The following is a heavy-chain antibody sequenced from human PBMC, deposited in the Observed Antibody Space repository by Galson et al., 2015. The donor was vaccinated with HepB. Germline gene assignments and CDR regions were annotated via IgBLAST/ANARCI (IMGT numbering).Heavy chain of an antibody. J-gene: IGHJ6*02. D-gene: IGHD3-16*02. CDR1: GFTFSGSA. CDR2: IRSKTNNYAT. CDR3: TRHDMITFGGVIAYDYYYGMDV. Sequence: SLRLSCAASGFTFSGSAIHWVHQASGKGLEWVGRIRSKTNNYATAYAASVKGRFTISRDDSKNTAYLQMNSLKTEGTAVYYCTRHDMITFGGVIAYDYYYGMDVWGQGTTVTVSS. V-gene: IGHV3-73*01.